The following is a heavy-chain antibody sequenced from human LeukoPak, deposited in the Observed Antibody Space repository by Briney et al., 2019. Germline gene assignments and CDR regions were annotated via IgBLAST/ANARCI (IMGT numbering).Heavy chain of an antibody. Sequence: GGSLRLSCATSQFKFNNYGMTWVRQAPGKGLEWVSSITGSGGSTQYADSVQGRFTISRDNSKNTLYLQMNSLRAEDTAVYYCAKGQPYDFWSGYPPPEYYYYMDVWGKGTTVTVSS. CDR2: ITGSGGST. CDR3: AKGQPYDFWSGYPPPEYYYYMDV. V-gene: IGHV3-23*01. D-gene: IGHD3-3*01. CDR1: QFKFNNYG. J-gene: IGHJ6*03.